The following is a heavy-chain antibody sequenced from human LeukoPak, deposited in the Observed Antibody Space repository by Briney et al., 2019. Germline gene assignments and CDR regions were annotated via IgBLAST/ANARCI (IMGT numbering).Heavy chain of an antibody. CDR3: ASGYGPPLDY. CDR1: GGSFSGYY. Sequence: PSETLSLTCAVSGGSFSGYYWSWIRQPPGKGLEWIGEINHSGSTNYNPSLKSRVTISVDTSKNQFSLKLSSVTAADTAVYYCASGYGPPLDYWGQGTLVTVSS. D-gene: IGHD4-17*01. J-gene: IGHJ4*02. CDR2: INHSGST. V-gene: IGHV4-34*01.